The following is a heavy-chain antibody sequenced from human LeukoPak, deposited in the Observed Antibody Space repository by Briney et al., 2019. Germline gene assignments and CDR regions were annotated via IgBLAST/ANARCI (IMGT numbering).Heavy chain of an antibody. V-gene: IGHV4-34*01. J-gene: IGHJ4*02. Sequence: SETLSLTCAVYGGSFSGYYWSWIRQPPGKGLEWIGEINHSGSTNYNPSLKSRVTISVDTSKNQFSLKLSSVTAADTAVYYCARGGDGYNPPFDYWGQGTLVTVSS. CDR2: INHSGST. CDR1: GGSFSGYY. D-gene: IGHD5-24*01. CDR3: ARGGDGYNPPFDY.